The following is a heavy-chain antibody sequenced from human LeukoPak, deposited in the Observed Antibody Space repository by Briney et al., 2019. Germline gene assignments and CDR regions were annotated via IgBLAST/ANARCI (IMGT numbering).Heavy chain of an antibody. V-gene: IGHV3-23*01. CDR1: GLTFSSYA. Sequence: GGSLRLSCAASGLTFSSYAMSWVRQAPGKGLEWVSAISGSGGSTYYADSVKGRFTISRDNSKNTLYLQMNSLRAEDTAVYYCAKAPSFYSSGWYYFDYWGQGTLVAVSS. J-gene: IGHJ4*02. CDR3: AKAPSFYSSGWYYFDY. D-gene: IGHD6-19*01. CDR2: ISGSGGST.